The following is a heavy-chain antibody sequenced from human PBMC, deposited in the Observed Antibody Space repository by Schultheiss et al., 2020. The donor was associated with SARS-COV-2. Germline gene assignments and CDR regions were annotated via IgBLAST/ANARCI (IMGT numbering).Heavy chain of an antibody. Sequence: SETLSLTCTVSAGSISSYYWSWIRQPPGKGLEWIGYIYYSGSTNYNPSLKSRVTISVDTSKNQFSLKLSSVTAADTAVYYCARVFSGPSSGWYYFDYWGQGTLVTVSS. J-gene: IGHJ4*02. CDR1: AGSISSYY. CDR3: ARVFSGPSSGWYYFDY. D-gene: IGHD6-19*01. CDR2: IYYSGST. V-gene: IGHV4-59*12.